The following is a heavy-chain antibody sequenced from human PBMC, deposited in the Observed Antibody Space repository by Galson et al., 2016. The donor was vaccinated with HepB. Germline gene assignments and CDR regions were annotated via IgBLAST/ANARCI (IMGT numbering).Heavy chain of an antibody. D-gene: IGHD3-10*01. Sequence: SLRLSCAASGFIVSRNYMGWVRQAPGKGLEWVSFIYDSDYPYYADSVRGRFSISEDLSKNTVYLQMDSLRADDTAVYYCAKELMVGRLNVAFDYWGQGTLVTVSS. V-gene: IGHV3-53*01. CDR1: GFIVSRNY. CDR2: IYDSDYP. CDR3: AKELMVGRLNVAFDY. J-gene: IGHJ4*02.